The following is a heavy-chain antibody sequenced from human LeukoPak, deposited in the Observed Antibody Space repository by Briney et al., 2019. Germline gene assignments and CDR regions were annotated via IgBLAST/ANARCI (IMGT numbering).Heavy chain of an antibody. CDR2: IFYSATT. CDR3: ARYGSPFDS. Sequence: TLSLTCTVSGGSISSGGYYWSWLRQHPGKGLEFIRYIFYSATTYYNPSLKRRVSISLDTSLNQFSLKVISVTAADTAVYYCARYGSPFDSWGQGTLVTVSS. CDR1: GGSISSGGYY. J-gene: IGHJ4*02. D-gene: IGHD4-17*01. V-gene: IGHV4-31*03.